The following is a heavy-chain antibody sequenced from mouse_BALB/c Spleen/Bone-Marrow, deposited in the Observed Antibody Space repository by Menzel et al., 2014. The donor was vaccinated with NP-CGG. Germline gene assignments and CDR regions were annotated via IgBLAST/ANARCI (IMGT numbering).Heavy chain of an antibody. CDR1: GYTFTSYW. CDR3: ARRRGTMITTRDAMDY. Sequence: QVQLQQSGAELVRPGASVKLSCKASGYTFTSYWMNWVKQRPEQGLEWIGRIDPYDSETHYNQKSKDKAILTVDKSSSTAYMQLSSLTPEDSAVYYCARRRGTMITTRDAMDYWGQGTSVTVSS. J-gene: IGHJ4*01. D-gene: IGHD2-4*01. V-gene: IGHV1-52*01. CDR2: IDPYDSET.